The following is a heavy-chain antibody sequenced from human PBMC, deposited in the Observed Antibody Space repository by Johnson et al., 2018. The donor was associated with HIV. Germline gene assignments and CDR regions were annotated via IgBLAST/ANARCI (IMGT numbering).Heavy chain of an antibody. CDR3: ARPTGWLRAFDI. Sequence: VYLVESGGGSVQPGGFLRLSCAASGFSFSNYWMSWVRQAPGKGLEWVANIKEDGSKKYCVDSVKGRFTISRDTSKNTLYLQMNNLGPDDTAVYYCARPTGWLRAFDIWGQGTMVTVSS. V-gene: IGHV3-7*02. CDR2: IKEDGSKK. J-gene: IGHJ3*02. D-gene: IGHD2-15*01. CDR1: GFSFSNYW.